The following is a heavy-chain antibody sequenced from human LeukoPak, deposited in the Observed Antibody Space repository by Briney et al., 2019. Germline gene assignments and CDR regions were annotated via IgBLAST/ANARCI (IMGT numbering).Heavy chain of an antibody. CDR2: IYSGGST. CDR3: ARIPYSSSWYLPDY. Sequence: GGSLRLSCAASGFTVSSSYMSWVRQAPGKGLEWVSVIYSGGSTYYADSVKGRFTISRDNSKNTLYLQMNSLRAEDTAVYYCARIPYSSSWYLPDYWGQGTLVTVSS. J-gene: IGHJ4*02. D-gene: IGHD6-13*01. V-gene: IGHV3-53*01. CDR1: GFTVSSSY.